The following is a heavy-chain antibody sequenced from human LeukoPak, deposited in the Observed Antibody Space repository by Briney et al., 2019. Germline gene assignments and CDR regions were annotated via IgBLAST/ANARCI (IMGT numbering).Heavy chain of an antibody. CDR1: RFTFSTYT. Sequence: GALRLSCAASRFTFSTYTMNWVRQAPGKGLEWVSSISSSSSYIYYADSVKGRFTISRDNAKNSLYLQMNTLRAEDTAVYYCARDRTTVTTFDYWGQGTLVTVSS. CDR2: ISSSSSYI. D-gene: IGHD4-17*01. CDR3: ARDRTTVTTFDY. V-gene: IGHV3-21*01. J-gene: IGHJ4*02.